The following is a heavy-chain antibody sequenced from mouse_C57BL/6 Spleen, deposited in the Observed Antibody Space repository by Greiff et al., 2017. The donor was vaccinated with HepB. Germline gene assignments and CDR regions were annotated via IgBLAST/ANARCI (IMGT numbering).Heavy chain of an antibody. D-gene: IGHD1-1*01. V-gene: IGHV5-6*01. Sequence: EVNVVESGGDLVKPGGSLKLSCAASGFTFSSYGMSWVRQTPDKRLEWVATISSGGSYTYYPDSVKGRFTISRDNAKNTLYLQMSSLKSEDTAMYYCARDYYEGIVLFDYWGQGTTLTVSS. CDR2: ISSGGSYT. CDR1: GFTFSSYG. J-gene: IGHJ2*01. CDR3: ARDYYEGIVLFDY.